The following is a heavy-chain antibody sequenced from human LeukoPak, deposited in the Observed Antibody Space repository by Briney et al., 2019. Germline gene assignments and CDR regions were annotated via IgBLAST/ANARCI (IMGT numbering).Heavy chain of an antibody. CDR2: INHSGST. CDR3: ARHSGSYFGSDY. Sequence: PSETLSLTCAVYGGSFSGYYWSWIRQPPGKGLEWIGEINHSGSTNYNPSLKSRVTISVDTSKNQFSLKLSSVTAADTAVYYCARHSGSYFGSDYWGQGTLVTVSS. CDR1: GGSFSGYY. D-gene: IGHD1-26*01. V-gene: IGHV4-34*01. J-gene: IGHJ4*02.